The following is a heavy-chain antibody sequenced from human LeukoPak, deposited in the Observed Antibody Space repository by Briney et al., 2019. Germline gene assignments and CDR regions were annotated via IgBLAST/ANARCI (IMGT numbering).Heavy chain of an antibody. CDR1: GFTFSSNA. CDR2: ISGSGGST. J-gene: IGHJ6*03. Sequence: GGSLRLSCAASGFTFSSNAMSWVRQAPGKGLEWVSAISGSGGSTYYADSVKGRFTISRDNSKNTLYLQMNSLRAEDTAVYYCARAARDYYYYMDVWGKGTTVTVSS. CDR3: ARAARDYYYYMDV. V-gene: IGHV3-23*01. D-gene: IGHD3-10*01.